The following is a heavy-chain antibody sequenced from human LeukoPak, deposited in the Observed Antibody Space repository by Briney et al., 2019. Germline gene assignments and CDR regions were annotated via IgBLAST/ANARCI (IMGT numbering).Heavy chain of an antibody. CDR2: INPSGGST. J-gene: IGHJ4*02. D-gene: IGHD6-19*01. CDR1: GYTFTSYY. CDR3: ARDQGGSGWSPTEVYYDY. V-gene: IGHV1-46*01. Sequence: ASVKVSCKASGYTFTSYYMHWVRQAPGQGLEWMGIINPSGGSTSYAQKFQGRVTMTRDTSTSTVYMELSSLRSEDTAVYYCARDQGGSGWSPTEVYYDYWGKGTLVTVSS.